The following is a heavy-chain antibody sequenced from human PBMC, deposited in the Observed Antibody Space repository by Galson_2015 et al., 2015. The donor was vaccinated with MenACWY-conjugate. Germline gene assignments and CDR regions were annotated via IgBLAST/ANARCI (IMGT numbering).Heavy chain of an antibody. J-gene: IGHJ6*02. Sequence: QSGAEVKKPGESLKISCKGSGYSFTSYWIGWVRQMPGKGLEWMGIFYPGDSDTRYSPSFQGQVTISADKSISTAYLQWSSLKASDTAMYYCARRTYYDYVWGSLSGMDVWGQGTTVTVSS. V-gene: IGHV5-51*01. D-gene: IGHD3-16*01. CDR1: GYSFTSYW. CDR2: FYPGDSDT. CDR3: ARRTYYDYVWGSLSGMDV.